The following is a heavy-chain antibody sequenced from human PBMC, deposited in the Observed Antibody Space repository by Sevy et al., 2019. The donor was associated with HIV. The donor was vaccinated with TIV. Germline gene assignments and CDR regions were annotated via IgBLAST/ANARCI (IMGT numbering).Heavy chain of an antibody. V-gene: IGHV3-48*03. D-gene: IGHD2-8*01. CDR1: GFTFSSYD. Sequence: GGSLRLSCIASGFTFSSYDMNWVRQAPGKGLEWVSKISSSGSSIYYADSVKGRFNISRDNAKNSLNLQMTSLRAEDTAVYYCTRNGGAFDNGFDPWGQGTLVTVSS. J-gene: IGHJ5*02. CDR2: ISSSGSSI. CDR3: TRNGGAFDNGFDP.